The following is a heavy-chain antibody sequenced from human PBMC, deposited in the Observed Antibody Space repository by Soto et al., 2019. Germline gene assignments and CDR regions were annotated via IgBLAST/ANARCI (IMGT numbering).Heavy chain of an antibody. D-gene: IGHD4-17*01. V-gene: IGHV2-5*02. CDR1: GFSLRTSGVG. CDR3: AHYFYCYYEGNWFDP. Sequence: QITLKESGPTLAKPTQTLTLTCTFSGFSLRTSGVGVCWIRQPPGKALEWLALLYWDDDKRYSPSLKSRLTIAKGTAKNQVVLTMTNMDPVDTATYYCAHYFYCYYEGNWFDPWGQGTLVTVSS. CDR2: LYWDDDK. J-gene: IGHJ5*02.